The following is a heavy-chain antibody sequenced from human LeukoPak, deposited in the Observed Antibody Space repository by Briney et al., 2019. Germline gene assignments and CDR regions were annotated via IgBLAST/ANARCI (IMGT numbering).Heavy chain of an antibody. CDR1: GFTFSDYY. Sequence: GSLRLSCAASGFTFSDYYMSWIRQAPGKGLEWVSYISSSGSTIYYADSVKGRFTISRDNSKNTLYLQMNSLRAEDTAVYYCARDDRGYSYGTPFDYWGQGTLVTVPS. J-gene: IGHJ4*02. D-gene: IGHD5-18*01. CDR3: ARDDRGYSYGTPFDY. V-gene: IGHV3-11*04. CDR2: ISSSGSTI.